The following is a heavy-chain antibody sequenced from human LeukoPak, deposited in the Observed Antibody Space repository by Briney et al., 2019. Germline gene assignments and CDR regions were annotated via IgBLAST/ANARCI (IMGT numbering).Heavy chain of an antibody. J-gene: IGHJ6*02. CDR1: GFTFSSYA. CDR2: ISSSGSTI. CDR3: ARDKGLRFLEWSIPGGYYYYGMDV. V-gene: IGHV3-48*04. D-gene: IGHD3-3*01. Sequence: TGGSLRLSCAASGFTFSSYAMSWVRQAPGKGLEWVSYISSSGSTIYYADSVKGRFTISRDNAKNSLYLQMNSLRAEDTAVYYCARDKGLRFLEWSIPGGYYYYGMDVWGQGTTVTVSS.